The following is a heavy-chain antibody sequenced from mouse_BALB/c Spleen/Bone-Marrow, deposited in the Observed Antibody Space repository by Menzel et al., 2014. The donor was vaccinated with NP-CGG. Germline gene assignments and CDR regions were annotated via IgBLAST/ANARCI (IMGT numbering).Heavy chain of an antibody. CDR3: ARSGSSGYYAMDY. D-gene: IGHD3-1*01. CDR2: IYPGHGDT. CDR1: GYTFTSYN. V-gene: IGHV1-12*01. Sequence: QVQLQQSGAELVKPGASVKMSCKASGYTFTSYNMHWVKQTPGQGLEWIGAIYPGHGDTSYNQKFKGKATLTADKSSSTAYMQLSSLTSEDSAVYYCARSGSSGYYAMDYWGQGTSVTVSS. J-gene: IGHJ4*01.